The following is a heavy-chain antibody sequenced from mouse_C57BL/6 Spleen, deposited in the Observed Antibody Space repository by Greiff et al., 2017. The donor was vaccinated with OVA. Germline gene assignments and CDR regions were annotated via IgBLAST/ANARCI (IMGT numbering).Heavy chain of an antibody. CDR2: ISSGGDYI. V-gene: IGHV5-9-1*02. CDR1: GFTFSSYA. J-gene: IGHJ2*01. Sequence: EVQLVESGEGLVKPGGSLKLSCAASGFTFSSYAMSWVRQTPEKRLEWVAYISSGGDYIYYADTVKGRFTISRDNARNTLYLQMSSLKSEDTAMYYCTRGGTTPHYFDYWGQGTTLTVSS. D-gene: IGHD1-1*01. CDR3: TRGGTTPHYFDY.